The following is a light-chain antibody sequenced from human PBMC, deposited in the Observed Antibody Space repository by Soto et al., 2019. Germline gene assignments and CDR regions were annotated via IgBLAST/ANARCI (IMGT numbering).Light chain of an antibody. CDR3: QQYGRSPYN. V-gene: IGKV3-20*01. Sequence: IVWTQSPGTLSLSPGEVATLSCRASQSLSNTYLAWYQQKPGQAPRLLIYAVSSRATGIPDRFSGSGSGTDFTLTISRLEPEDFAVYYCQQYGRSPYNFGQGTKVDIK. J-gene: IGKJ2*01. CDR2: AVS. CDR1: QSLSNTY.